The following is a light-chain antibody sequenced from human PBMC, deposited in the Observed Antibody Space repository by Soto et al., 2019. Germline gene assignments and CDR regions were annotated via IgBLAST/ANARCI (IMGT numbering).Light chain of an antibody. CDR3: QQYNSYPLT. CDR1: QSISSW. J-gene: IGKJ4*01. Sequence: DIQMTQSPSTLSASVGDRVTITCRASQSISSWLAWYQQKPGKAPKLLIYKASSLESGVPSRFSGSGSGTEFTLTISSLQPDDFATYYGQQYNSYPLTFGGRTKVEIK. CDR2: KAS. V-gene: IGKV1-5*03.